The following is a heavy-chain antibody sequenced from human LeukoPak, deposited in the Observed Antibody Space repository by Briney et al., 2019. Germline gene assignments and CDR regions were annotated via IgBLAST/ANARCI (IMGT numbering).Heavy chain of an antibody. CDR3: AKEVLWLGELNWFDP. J-gene: IGHJ5*02. V-gene: IGHV3-23*01. D-gene: IGHD3-10*01. CDR1: GFTFSSYG. CDR2: ISGSGGST. Sequence: GGSLRLSCAASGFTFSSYGMSWVRQAPGKGLEWVSAISGSGGSTYYADSVKGRFTISRDNSKNTLYLQMNSLRAEDTAVYYCAKEVLWLGELNWFDPWGQGTLVTVSS.